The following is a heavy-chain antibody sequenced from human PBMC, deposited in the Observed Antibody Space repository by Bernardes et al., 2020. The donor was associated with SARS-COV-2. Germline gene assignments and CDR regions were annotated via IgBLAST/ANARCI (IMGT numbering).Heavy chain of an antibody. D-gene: IGHD3-3*01. CDR1: GFTFRSYV. V-gene: IGHV3-23*01. CDR2: ISGGGGST. Sequence: GGSLRLSCAASGFTFRSYVMSWVRQAPGRGLEWVSGISGGGGSTFYADSVKGRFTISRDNSKNTLYLQMNSLRAEDTAVYYCAKDQSDEFWSDYYHFYHYGMDVWGQGTTVTVSS. J-gene: IGHJ6*02. CDR3: AKDQSDEFWSDYYHFYHYGMDV.